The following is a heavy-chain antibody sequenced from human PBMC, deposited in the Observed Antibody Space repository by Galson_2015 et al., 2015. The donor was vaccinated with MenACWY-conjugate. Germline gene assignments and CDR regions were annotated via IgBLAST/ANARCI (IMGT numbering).Heavy chain of an antibody. V-gene: IGHV1-46*01. Sequence: SVKVSCKASGYIFTLYYIHWVRQAPGQGLEWMGTISPSAGITHYAQKFQGRVSMNRDTSTSTVYMELSSLKSDDTAVYYCAKVMLVGGSDGFDIWGRGTMVTVSS. D-gene: IGHD2-15*01. CDR2: ISPSAGIT. J-gene: IGHJ3*02. CDR1: GYIFTLYY. CDR3: AKVMLVGGSDGFDI.